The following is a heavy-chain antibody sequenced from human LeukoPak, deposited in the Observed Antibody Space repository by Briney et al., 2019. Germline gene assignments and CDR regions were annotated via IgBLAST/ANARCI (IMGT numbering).Heavy chain of an antibody. V-gene: IGHV3-23*01. CDR2: IVGDSSKT. D-gene: IGHD2-2*02. J-gene: IGHJ6*03. CDR3: AKQPYNYYYLDV. CDR1: GFTFSTYA. Sequence: GGSLRLSCAASGFTFSTYAMSWVRQAPGKGLEWVSTIVGDSSKTYYADSVKGRFTISRDNSNYMLFLHMNSLRAEDTAIYYCAKQPYNYYYLDVWGKGTTVTVSS.